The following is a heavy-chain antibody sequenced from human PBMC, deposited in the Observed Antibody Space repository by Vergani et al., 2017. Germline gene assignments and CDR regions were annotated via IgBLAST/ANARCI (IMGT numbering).Heavy chain of an antibody. Sequence: QVQLVESGGGLVKPGGSLRLSCAASGFTFSDYYMSWIRQAPGKGLEWVSYISSSGSTIYYADSVKGRFTIARDNAKNSLYLQMNSLRAEDTAVYYCARDVLVVVPAAIPNYYYYMDVWGKGP. CDR1: GFTFSDYY. D-gene: IGHD2-2*01. CDR3: ARDVLVVVPAAIPNYYYYMDV. J-gene: IGHJ6*03. V-gene: IGHV3-11*01. CDR2: ISSSGSTI.